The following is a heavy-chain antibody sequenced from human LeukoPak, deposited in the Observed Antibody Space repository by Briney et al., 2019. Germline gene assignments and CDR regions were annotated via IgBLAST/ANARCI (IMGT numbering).Heavy chain of an antibody. D-gene: IGHD2-15*01. CDR1: GFTFGRTG. CDR3: AKDPQRILYYFEN. CDR2: IQYDGSNE. J-gene: IGHJ4*02. V-gene: IGHV3-30*02. Sequence: GGSLRLSCAASGFTFGRTGMYWVRQAPGKGLEWVAFIQYDGSNENYADSVKGRFTVSRDNSKNMLYLQMNSLRVEDTALYYCAKDPQRILYYFENWGPGTLVTVSS.